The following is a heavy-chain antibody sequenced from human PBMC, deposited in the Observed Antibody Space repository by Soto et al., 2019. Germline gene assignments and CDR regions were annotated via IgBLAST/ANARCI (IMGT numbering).Heavy chain of an antibody. CDR1: GFTFSNYY. Sequence: QVQLVESGGGLVKPGGSLRLSCAVSGFTFSNYYMAWIRPAPGKGLEWFSYISTSGISTFYADSVKDRFTISRDNAENSLFLQMDSLRVEDTAVYFCARDGVLFRAGFDSWGQGTLVTVAS. D-gene: IGHD3-16*01. J-gene: IGHJ4*02. CDR2: ISTSGIST. CDR3: ARDGVLFRAGFDS. V-gene: IGHV3-11*01.